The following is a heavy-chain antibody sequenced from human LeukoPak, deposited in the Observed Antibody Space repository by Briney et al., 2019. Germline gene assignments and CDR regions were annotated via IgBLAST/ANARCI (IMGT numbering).Heavy chain of an antibody. CDR2: INTRADET. V-gene: IGHV3-23*01. J-gene: IGHJ4*01. CDR1: GFSFSNYG. CDR3: ERDPSDYEWQRGWYRDF. Sequence: GGSLTLSCAASGFSFSNYGMSWFPQAPGKGLEWVSTINTRADETHYADSVRGRFTIFRDNSKTNLDLNMSNLRVEDTAVYYCERDPSDYEWQRGWYRDFWGRGSQVTVSS. D-gene: IGHD6-19*01.